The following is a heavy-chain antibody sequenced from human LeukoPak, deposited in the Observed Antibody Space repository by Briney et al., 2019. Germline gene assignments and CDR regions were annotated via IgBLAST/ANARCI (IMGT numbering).Heavy chain of an antibody. J-gene: IGHJ3*02. CDR1: GFTFSSYD. Sequence: GGSLRLSCAASGFTFSSYDMHWVRQAPGKGLEWVAAISKDGTNDFYADSVRGRFSISRDNSKNTLYLQMNTLRPEDTAVYYCAKEGYYYSSGSYSRRAFDIWGQGTMVTVSS. CDR2: ISKDGTND. V-gene: IGHV3-30*18. D-gene: IGHD3-10*01. CDR3: AKEGYYYSSGSYSRRAFDI.